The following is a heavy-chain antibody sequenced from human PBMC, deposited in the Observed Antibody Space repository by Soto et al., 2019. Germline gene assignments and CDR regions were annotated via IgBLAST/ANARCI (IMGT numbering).Heavy chain of an antibody. CDR1: GGTFSSYT. V-gene: IGHV1-69*08. Sequence: QVQLVQSGAEVKKPGSSVKVSCKASGGTFSSYTISWVRQAPGQGLEWMGRIIPILGIANYAQKFQGRVTXTXDXXTSTAYMERSSLRSEDTAVYYCARDSIGWELRFDYWGQGTLVTVSS. CDR2: IIPILGIA. J-gene: IGHJ4*02. D-gene: IGHD1-26*01. CDR3: ARDSIGWELRFDY.